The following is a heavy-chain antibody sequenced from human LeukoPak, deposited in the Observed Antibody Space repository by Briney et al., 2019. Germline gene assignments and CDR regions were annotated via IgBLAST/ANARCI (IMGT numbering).Heavy chain of an antibody. CDR2: ISINGDGT. V-gene: IGHV3-23*01. D-gene: IGHD3-10*01. CDR3: AKDLLFPRFGSEH. J-gene: IGHJ1*01. Sequence: GGSLRLSCAASGFTFNNYALSWVRQAPGKGLEWVSAISINGDGTYYADSVKGRFTISRDNSKDTLYLQMNSLRTEDTAVYYCAKDLLFPRFGSEHWGQGTLVTVSS. CDR1: GFTFNNYA.